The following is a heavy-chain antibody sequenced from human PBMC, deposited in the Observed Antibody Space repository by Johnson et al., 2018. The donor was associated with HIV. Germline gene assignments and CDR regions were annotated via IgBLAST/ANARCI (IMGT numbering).Heavy chain of an antibody. CDR2: VNPNGDST. Sequence: QLVESGGGLAKPAWSPRLSCAASQFIFSNYYMNCVRQAPGNGLELVGQVNPNGDSTYLIGSVKGRFTISREHAKNTLYLQMNSLRAEDTAVYYCAKELAADGVDAFDIWGQGTMVTVS. V-gene: IGHV3-25*05. CDR1: QFIFSNYY. D-gene: IGHD6-13*01. J-gene: IGHJ3*02. CDR3: AKELAADGVDAFDI.